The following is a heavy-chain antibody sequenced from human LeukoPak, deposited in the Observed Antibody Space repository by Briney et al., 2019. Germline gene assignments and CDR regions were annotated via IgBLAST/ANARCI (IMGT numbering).Heavy chain of an antibody. D-gene: IGHD1-26*01. CDR2: ISSSGSTI. J-gene: IGHJ4*02. Sequence: GGSLRLSCAASGFTFSSYEMNWVRQAPGKGLEWVSYISSSGSTIYYADSVKGRFTISRDNAKNSLYLQMNSLRAEDTAVYYCARAMRGSGSYYYYYWGQGTLVTVSS. CDR1: GFTFSSYE. CDR3: ARAMRGSGSYYYYY. V-gene: IGHV3-48*03.